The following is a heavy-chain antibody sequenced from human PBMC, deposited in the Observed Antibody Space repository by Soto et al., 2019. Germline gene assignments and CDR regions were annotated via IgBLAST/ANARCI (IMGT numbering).Heavy chain of an antibody. D-gene: IGHD3-9*01. CDR1: GFTFSSYA. V-gene: IGHV3-23*01. Sequence: AGSLSLSCAASGFTFSSYAMSWVRQDPGKGLEWVSAISGSGGSTYYADSVKGRFTISRDNSKNTLYLQMNSLRAEDTAVYYCAKVDYDIFTGYYRFTGYYFDYWGQGTLVTVSS. J-gene: IGHJ4*02. CDR2: ISGSGGST. CDR3: AKVDYDIFTGYYRFTGYYFDY.